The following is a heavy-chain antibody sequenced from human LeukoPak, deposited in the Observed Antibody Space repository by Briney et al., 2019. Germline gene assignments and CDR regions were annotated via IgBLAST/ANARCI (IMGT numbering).Heavy chain of an antibody. J-gene: IGHJ6*03. CDR1: GFTFSSYW. Sequence: GGSLRLSCAASGFTFSSYWMSWVRQAPGKGLEWVANIKQDGSEKYYVDSVKGRFTISRDNAKNSLYLQMNSLRAEDTAVYYCAREGIVVVPAAMATPYYYYYMDVWGKGTTVTVSS. D-gene: IGHD2-2*01. V-gene: IGHV3-7*01. CDR3: AREGIVVVPAAMATPYYYYYMDV. CDR2: IKQDGSEK.